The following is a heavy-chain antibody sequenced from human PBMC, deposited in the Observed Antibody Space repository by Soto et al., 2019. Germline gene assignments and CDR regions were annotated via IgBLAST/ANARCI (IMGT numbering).Heavy chain of an antibody. D-gene: IGHD1-7*01. CDR2: ISYDGSNK. J-gene: IGHJ4*02. CDR1: GFTFSSYG. V-gene: IGHV3-30*18. Sequence: GGSLRLSCAASGFTFSSYGMHWVRQAPGKGLEWVAVISYDGSNKYYADSVKGRFTISRDNSKNTLYLQMNSLRAEDTAVYYCAKEGTNWNYYFDYWGQGTLVTVSS. CDR3: AKEGTNWNYYFDY.